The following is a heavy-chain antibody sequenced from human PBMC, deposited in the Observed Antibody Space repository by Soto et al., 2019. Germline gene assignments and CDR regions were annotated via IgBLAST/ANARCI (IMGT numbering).Heavy chain of an antibody. CDR1: GGTFSSYA. D-gene: IGHD5-12*01. CDR3: ARVMIVATTPPSYYYGMDV. CDR2: IIPIFGTA. J-gene: IGHJ6*02. Sequence: GASVKVSCKASGGTFSSYAISWVRQAPGQGLEWMGGIIPIFGTANYAQKFQGRVTITADESTSTAYMELSSLRSEDTAVYYCARVMIVATTPPSYYYGMDVWGQGTTVTVSS. V-gene: IGHV1-69*13.